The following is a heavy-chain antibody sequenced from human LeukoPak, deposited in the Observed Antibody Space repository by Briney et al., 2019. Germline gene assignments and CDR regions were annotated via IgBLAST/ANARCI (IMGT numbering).Heavy chain of an antibody. J-gene: IGHJ4*02. V-gene: IGHV3-23*01. CDR3: AKVVSEGYSSGWLVDY. CDR2: ISGSGGST. D-gene: IGHD6-19*01. Sequence: PGGSLRLSCAASGLTFSSYAMSWVRQAPGKGLEWVSAISGSGGSTYYADSVKGRFTISRDNSKNTLYLQMNSLRAEDTAVYYCAKVVSEGYSSGWLVDYWGQGTLVAVSS. CDR1: GLTFSSYA.